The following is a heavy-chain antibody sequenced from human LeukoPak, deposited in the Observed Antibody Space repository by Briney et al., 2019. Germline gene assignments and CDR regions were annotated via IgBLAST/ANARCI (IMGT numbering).Heavy chain of an antibody. D-gene: IGHD3-22*01. CDR1: GGSIGSYY. J-gene: IGHJ3*02. V-gene: IGHV4-59*08. CDR2: IYYSGST. Sequence: SETLSLTCTVSGGSIGSYYWSWIRQPPGKGLERSGYIYYSGSTNYNPSLKSRVTISVATSKNQSSLTLSSVTAADTAVYSCARRRTYYYDSSGSSAFDIWGQGTMVTVSS. CDR3: ARRRTYYYDSSGSSAFDI.